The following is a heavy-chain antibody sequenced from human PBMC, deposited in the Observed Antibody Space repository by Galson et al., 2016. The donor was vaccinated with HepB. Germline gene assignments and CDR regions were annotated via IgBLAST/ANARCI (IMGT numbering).Heavy chain of an antibody. CDR2: ISALNGNT. CDR1: RGTFRSYA. CDR3: ARYITPWRFGLFDAFDV. D-gene: IGHD3-10*01. J-gene: IGHJ3*01. V-gene: IGHV1-18*01. Sequence: SVKVSCKGSRGTFRSYATNWVRQAPGQGLEWMGWISALNGNTDYAHKFQDRVTMTTDKSTNTVSLELTSLGSEDTAVYYCARYITPWRFGLFDAFDVWGQGTMVTVSS.